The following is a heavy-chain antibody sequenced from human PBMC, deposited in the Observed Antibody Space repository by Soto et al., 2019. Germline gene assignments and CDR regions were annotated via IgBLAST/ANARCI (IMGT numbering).Heavy chain of an antibody. CDR3: ARVGGQLFGDHGMDV. V-gene: IGHV1-8*01. D-gene: IGHD3-10*01. CDR2: MSPSSGNT. J-gene: IGHJ6*02. Sequence: QVHLVQSGAEVKKPGASVKVSCKASGYTFTTYEINWVRQVPGQGLEWMGWMSPSSGNTGYVDQFRGRVTMTSNSSMTTAYMELRRLRSEDTAVYYCARVGGQLFGDHGMDVWGQGTTVTVSS. CDR1: GYTFTTYE.